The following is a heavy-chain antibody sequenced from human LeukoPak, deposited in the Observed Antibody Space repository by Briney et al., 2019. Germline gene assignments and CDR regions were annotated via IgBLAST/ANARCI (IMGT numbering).Heavy chain of an antibody. CDR3: ARGGVMITFGGDDGDY. D-gene: IGHD3-16*01. Sequence: ASVKVSCKASGYTFISYYMHWVRQAPGQGLEWMGIINPSGGSTSYAQKFQGRVTMTRDTSTSTVYMELSSLRSEDTAVYYCARGGVMITFGGDDGDYWGQGTLVTVSS. CDR1: GYTFISYY. V-gene: IGHV1-46*01. J-gene: IGHJ4*02. CDR2: INPSGGST.